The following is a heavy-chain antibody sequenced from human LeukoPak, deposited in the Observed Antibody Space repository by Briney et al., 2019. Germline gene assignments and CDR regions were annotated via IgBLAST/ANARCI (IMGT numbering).Heavy chain of an antibody. CDR1: GFTFDDYA. CDR3: AKDPGSGSYFVASRGYFDY. V-gene: IGHV3-9*01. D-gene: IGHD3-10*01. Sequence: PGGSLRLSCAASGFTFDDYAMHWVRQAPGKGLEWVSGISWNSGSIGYADSVKGRFTISRDNAKNSLYLQMNSLRAEDTALYYCAKDPGSGSYFVASRGYFDYWGQGTLVTVSS. CDR2: ISWNSGSI. J-gene: IGHJ4*02.